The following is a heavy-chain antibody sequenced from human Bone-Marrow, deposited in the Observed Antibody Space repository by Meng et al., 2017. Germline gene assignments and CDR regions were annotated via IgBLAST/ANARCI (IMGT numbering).Heavy chain of an antibody. CDR1: GFTFSSYS. V-gene: IGHV3-23*01. CDR2: ISGSGGST. J-gene: IGHJ4*02. Sequence: GESLKISCAASGFTFSSYSMNWVRPAPGKGLEWVSAISGSGGSTYYADSVKGRFTISRDNSKNTMYLQMNSLRAEDTAVYYCASQAGRTPTGYSINWGQGTLVTVSS. D-gene: IGHD6-13*01. CDR3: ASQAGRTPTGYSIN.